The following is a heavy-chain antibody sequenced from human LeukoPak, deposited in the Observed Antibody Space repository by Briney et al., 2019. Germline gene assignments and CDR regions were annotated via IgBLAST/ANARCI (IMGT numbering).Heavy chain of an antibody. CDR2: INSGGDTI. Sequence: PGGSLRLSCTASGFSFSDNFMGWIRRAPGKGLEWVSYINSGGDTIHYVDAVKGRFSISRDNFKRSLYLQKSRPKVDDTAVYYCARGGYGWTFKQWGQGTLVSVSS. V-gene: IGHV3-11*01. CDR1: GFSFSDNF. J-gene: IGHJ4*02. D-gene: IGHD5-18*01. CDR3: ARGGYGWTFKQ.